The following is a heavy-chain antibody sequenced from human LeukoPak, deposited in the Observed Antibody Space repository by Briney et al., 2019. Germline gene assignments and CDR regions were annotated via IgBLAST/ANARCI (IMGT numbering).Heavy chain of an antibody. CDR2: IRYDGSNK. Sequence: PGGSLRLSCAASGFTFSSYGMHWVRQAPGKGLEWVAFIRYDGSNKYYADSVKGRFTISRDNSKNTLYLQMNSLRAEDAAVYYCAKPLLSSGSMPSYWGQGTLVTVSS. J-gene: IGHJ4*02. V-gene: IGHV3-30*02. CDR1: GFTFSSYG. CDR3: AKPLLSSGSMPSY. D-gene: IGHD3-10*01.